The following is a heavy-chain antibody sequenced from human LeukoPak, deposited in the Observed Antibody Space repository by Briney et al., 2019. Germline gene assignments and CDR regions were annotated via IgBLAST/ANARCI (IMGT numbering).Heavy chain of an antibody. CDR3: ARRNGDYDY. V-gene: IGHV4-59*08. J-gene: IGHJ4*02. D-gene: IGHD4-17*01. CDR1: GGSISSYY. CDR2: IYYSGST. Sequence: SETLSLTCTVSGGSISSYYWSWIRQPPGKGLEWIGYIYYSGSTNYNPSLKSRVTISVDTSKNQFSLKLSSVTAADTAVYYCARRNGDYDYWGQGTLVTVSS.